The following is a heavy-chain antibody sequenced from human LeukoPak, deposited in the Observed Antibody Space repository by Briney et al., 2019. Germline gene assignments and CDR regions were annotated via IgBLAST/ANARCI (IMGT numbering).Heavy chain of an antibody. CDR1: GGSISSGGYY. Sequence: SQTLSLTCAVSGGSISSGGYYWSWIRQPPGKGLEWIGEINHSGSTNYNPSLKSRVTISVDTSKNQFSLKLSSVTAADTAVYYCARWADYYDSSADLKSYYFDYWGQGTLVTVSS. CDR3: ARWADYYDSSADLKSYYFDY. D-gene: IGHD3-22*01. V-gene: IGHV4-30-2*01. J-gene: IGHJ4*02. CDR2: INHSGST.